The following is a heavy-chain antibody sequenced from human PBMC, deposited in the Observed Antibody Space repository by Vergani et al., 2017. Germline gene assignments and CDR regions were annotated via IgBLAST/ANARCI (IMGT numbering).Heavy chain of an antibody. J-gene: IGHJ4*02. CDR2: IYHSGST. Sequence: QVQLQESGPGLVKPSETLSLTCTVSGGSISSGYYWGWIRQPPGKGLEWIGSIYHSGSTYYNPSLKSRVTISVDTSKNQFSLKLSSVTAADTAVYYCARHSEYGSGSSHSPTRHFDYWGQGTLVTVSS. CDR3: ARHSEYGSGSSHSPTRHFDY. CDR1: GGSISSGYY. V-gene: IGHV4-38-2*02. D-gene: IGHD3-10*01.